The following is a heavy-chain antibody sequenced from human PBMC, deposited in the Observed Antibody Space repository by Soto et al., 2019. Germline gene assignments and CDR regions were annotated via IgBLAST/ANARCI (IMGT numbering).Heavy chain of an antibody. CDR2: INAGNGNT. CDR1: GYTFTSYA. CDR3: ARAVAVPADFDY. D-gene: IGHD6-19*01. J-gene: IGHJ4*02. V-gene: IGHV1-3*05. Sequence: QVQLVQSGAEEKKPGASVKVSCKTSGYTFTSYAMHWVRQAPGQRLEWMGWINAGNGNTKYSQKFQGRVTITRDTSASTAYMELSSLRSEDTAVYYCARAVAVPADFDYWGQGTLVTVSS.